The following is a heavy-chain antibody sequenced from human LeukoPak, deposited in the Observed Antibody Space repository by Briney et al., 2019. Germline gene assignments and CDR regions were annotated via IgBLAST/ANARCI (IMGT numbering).Heavy chain of an antibody. CDR3: ARDNPVRNWFDP. J-gene: IGHJ5*02. V-gene: IGHV4-31*03. D-gene: IGHD1-14*01. CDR1: GGSISSGGYY. Sequence: TSETLSLTCTVSGGSISSGGYYWSWIRQHPGKGLEWIGYIHYSGSTYYNPSLKSRVTISVDTSKNQFSLKLSSVTAADTAVYYCARDNPVRNWFDPWGQGTLVTVSS. CDR2: IHYSGST.